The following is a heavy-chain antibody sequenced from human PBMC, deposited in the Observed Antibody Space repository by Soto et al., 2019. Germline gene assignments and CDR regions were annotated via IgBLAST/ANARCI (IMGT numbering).Heavy chain of an antibody. Sequence: SVKVSCKASGDTFTSYYMHWVRQAPGQGLEWMGWINPTSGGTDYAQKFQGRVTMTRDTSIRTAYMELSRLKSDDTAVYCCARTSMVDYYYYAMDVWGQGTTVTVAS. CDR3: ARTSMVDYYYYAMDV. CDR1: GDTFTSYY. J-gene: IGHJ6*02. V-gene: IGHV1-2*02. CDR2: INPTSGGT. D-gene: IGHD5-18*01.